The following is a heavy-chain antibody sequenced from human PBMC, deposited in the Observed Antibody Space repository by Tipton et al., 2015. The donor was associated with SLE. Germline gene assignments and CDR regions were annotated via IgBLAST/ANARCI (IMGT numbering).Heavy chain of an antibody. CDR1: GGSISTGAYY. D-gene: IGHD4-17*01. CDR2: MHHGGGT. J-gene: IGHJ4*02. CDR3: ARFPPVEDPVTKRMIDF. V-gene: IGHV4-39*07. Sequence: LRLSCTVSGGSISTGAYYWGWIRQPPGKGMEWIGSMHHGGGTFCSPSLKSRVTISLDTSMNQFSLKLSSVTAADTAVYYCARFPPVEDPVTKRMIDFWGQGTLVTVSS.